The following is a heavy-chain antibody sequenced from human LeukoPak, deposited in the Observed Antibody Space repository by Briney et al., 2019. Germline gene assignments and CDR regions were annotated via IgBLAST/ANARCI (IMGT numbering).Heavy chain of an antibody. V-gene: IGHV4-4*07. CDR1: GGSISSYY. CDR3: AREGQWLVRGYYYMDV. D-gene: IGHD6-19*01. J-gene: IGHJ6*03. CDR2: IYTSGST. Sequence: SETLSLTCTVSGGSISSYYWSWIRQPAGKGLEWIGRIYTSGSTNYNPSLKSRVTMSVDTSKNQFSLKLSSVTAADTAVYCRAREGQWLVRGYYYMDVWGKGTTVTVSS.